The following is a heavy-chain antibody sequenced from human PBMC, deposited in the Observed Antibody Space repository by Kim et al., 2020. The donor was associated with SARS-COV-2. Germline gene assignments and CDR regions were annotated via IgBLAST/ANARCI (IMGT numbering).Heavy chain of an antibody. CDR3: ARASSFRGIGVDY. CDR2: IYNGGNA. V-gene: IGHV4-59*08. Sequence: SETLSPTCSVSGGSISRYHWSWIRPPPGKGLEWIGYIYNGGNADYNSSLKSRVTISLDTSKSQFSLKLRSVTAADTAVYYCARASSFRGIGVDYWGQGT. J-gene: IGHJ4*02. D-gene: IGHD3-10*01. CDR1: GGSISRYH.